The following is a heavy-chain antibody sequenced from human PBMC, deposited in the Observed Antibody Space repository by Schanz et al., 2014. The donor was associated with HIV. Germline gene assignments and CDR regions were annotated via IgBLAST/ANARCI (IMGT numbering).Heavy chain of an antibody. CDR3: ANTEFPYSSSSDYYYGMDV. D-gene: IGHD6-6*01. V-gene: IGHV3-33*06. J-gene: IGHJ6*02. Sequence: QVQLVESGGGVVQPGRSLRLSCAASGFTFRNYAMHWVRHVPGKGLEWVAILWFDGSIDYYDDSVRGRFTISRDNSKSTLYLQMNSLRAEDTAVYFCANTEFPYSSSSDYYYGMDVWGQGTTVTVSS. CDR1: GFTFRNYA. CDR2: LWFDGSID.